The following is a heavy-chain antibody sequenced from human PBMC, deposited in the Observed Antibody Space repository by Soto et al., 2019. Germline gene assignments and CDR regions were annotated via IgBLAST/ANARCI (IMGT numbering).Heavy chain of an antibody. CDR3: ARERAVADMGLFDV. CDR2: IYYSGNT. V-gene: IGHV4-61*03. CDR1: GGSLTTTTSY. D-gene: IGHD6-19*01. J-gene: IGHJ5*02. Sequence: SETLSLTCSVSGGSLTTTTSYWTWIRQPPGKALEWMGNIYYSGNTKYNPSLKSRLTISLDTSRSHFSLRLTSVTAADTAVYFWARERAVADMGLFDVWGQGTLVTVSS.